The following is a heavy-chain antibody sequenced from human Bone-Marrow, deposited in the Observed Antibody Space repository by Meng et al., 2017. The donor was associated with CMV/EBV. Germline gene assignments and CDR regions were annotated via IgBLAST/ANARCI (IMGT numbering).Heavy chain of an antibody. J-gene: IGHJ3*02. V-gene: IGHV1-58*01. CDR2: IVVGSGNT. D-gene: IGHD4-23*01. Sequence: SVKVSCKASGFTFTSSAVQWVRQARGQRLEWIGWIVVGSGNTNYAQKFQERVTITRDMSTSTAYMELSSLRSEDTAVYYCAAVGSTVELLAAFEIWGQGTMVTVSS. CDR1: GFTFTSSA. CDR3: AAVGSTVELLAAFEI.